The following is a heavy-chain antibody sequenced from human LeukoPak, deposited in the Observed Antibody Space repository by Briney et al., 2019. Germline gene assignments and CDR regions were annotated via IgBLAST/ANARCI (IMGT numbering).Heavy chain of an antibody. Sequence: SETLSPTCTVSGGSISSYYWSWIRQPAGKGLEWIGRIYTSGSTNYNPSLKSRVTMSVDTSKNQFSLKLSSVTAADTAVYYCAGDAGGRDYNWFDPWGQGTLVTVSS. J-gene: IGHJ5*02. D-gene: IGHD1-1*01. CDR2: IYTSGST. V-gene: IGHV4-4*07. CDR1: GGSISSYY. CDR3: AGDAGGRDYNWFDP.